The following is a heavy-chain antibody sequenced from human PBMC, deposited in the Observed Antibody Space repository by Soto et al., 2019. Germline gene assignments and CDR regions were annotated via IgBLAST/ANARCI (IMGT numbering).Heavy chain of an antibody. CDR3: ARHQGPNHYYGMEV. V-gene: IGHV1-69*12. Sequence: QVQLVQSGAEVMKPGSSVKVSCKASGGTFSSYACSRVRHAPGQGLEWMGGIIPIFATANYAQKFQGRVTLTADDSSSTAYMELSSLRSEDTAVYYCARHQGPNHYYGMEVWGQGTTVTVSS. CDR1: GGTFSSYA. CDR2: IIPIFATA. J-gene: IGHJ6*02.